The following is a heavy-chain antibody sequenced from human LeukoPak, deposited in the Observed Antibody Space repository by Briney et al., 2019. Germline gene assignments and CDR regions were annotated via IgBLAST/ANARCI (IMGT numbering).Heavy chain of an antibody. J-gene: IGHJ4*02. D-gene: IGHD2-2*01. CDR2: IGYDGNNK. CDR3: AKIEGKYQLANVPDH. V-gene: IGHV3-30*02. Sequence: GGSLRLSCAASGFTLSTYGMHWVRQAPGKGLEWVAFIGYDGNNKYYADFVKGRFTISRDNSKNTLYLHMNSLRTEDTAVYYCAKIEGKYQLANVPDHWGQGTLVTVSS. CDR1: GFTLSTYG.